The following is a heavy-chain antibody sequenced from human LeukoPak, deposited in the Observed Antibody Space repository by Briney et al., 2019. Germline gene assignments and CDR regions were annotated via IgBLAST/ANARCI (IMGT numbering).Heavy chain of an antibody. CDR2: ITSDGRTT. V-gene: IGHV3-74*01. Sequence: PGGSLRLSCAASGFTFSGYWMHCVRQAPGKGLVWVSRITSDGRTTDYADSVKGRFTISRDNAKNSLYLQMNSLRAEDTAVYYCARDHPYGSGSYDFDYWGQGTLVTVSS. D-gene: IGHD3-10*01. CDR1: GFTFSGYW. CDR3: ARDHPYGSGSYDFDY. J-gene: IGHJ4*02.